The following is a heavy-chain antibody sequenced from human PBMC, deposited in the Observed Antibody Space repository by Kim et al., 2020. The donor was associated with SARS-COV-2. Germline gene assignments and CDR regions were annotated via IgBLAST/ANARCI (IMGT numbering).Heavy chain of an antibody. J-gene: IGHJ5*02. CDR3: AAEVLWSSPERFDP. V-gene: IGHV3-23*01. D-gene: IGHD3-10*01. Sequence: ADSVKGRFTISRDNSKNTLYLQMNSLRAEDTAVYYCAAEVLWSSPERFDPWGQGTLVTVSS.